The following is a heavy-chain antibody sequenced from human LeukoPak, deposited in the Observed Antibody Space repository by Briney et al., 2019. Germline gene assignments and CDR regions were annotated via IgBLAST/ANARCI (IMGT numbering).Heavy chain of an antibody. V-gene: IGHV1-8*01. CDR2: MNPNSGNT. J-gene: IGHJ5*02. D-gene: IGHD3-10*01. CDR3: ARGYVLLWFGELLGWFDP. CDR1: GYTFTSYD. Sequence: ASVKVSCKASGYTFTSYDINWVRQATGQGLEWMGWMNPNSGNTGYAQKFQGRVTMTRNTSRSTAYMELSSLRSEDTAVYYCARGYVLLWFGELLGWFDPWGQGTLVTVSS.